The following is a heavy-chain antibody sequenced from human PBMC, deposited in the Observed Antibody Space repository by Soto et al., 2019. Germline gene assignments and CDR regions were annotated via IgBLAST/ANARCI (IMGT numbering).Heavy chain of an antibody. D-gene: IGHD3-22*01. CDR1: GFSFSSHA. J-gene: IGHJ4*02. CDR3: AKAVQIVVVNHYFDY. CDR2: ISGSGGST. Sequence: AGGSLRLSCAASGFSFSSHAMHWVRQAPGKGLEWVSAISGSGGSTYYADSVKGRFTISRDNSKNTLYLQMNSLRAEDTAVYYCAKAVQIVVVNHYFDYWGQGTLVTVSS. V-gene: IGHV3-23*01.